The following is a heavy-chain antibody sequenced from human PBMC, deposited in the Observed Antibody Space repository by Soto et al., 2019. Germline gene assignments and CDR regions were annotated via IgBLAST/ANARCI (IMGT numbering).Heavy chain of an antibody. CDR1: GFTYGDSY. CDR2: ISPGSRYP. V-gene: IGHV3-11*06. Sequence: GGSLRLSCAGSGFTYGDSYMSWIRQAPGKGLEWLSYISPGSRYPAYADSVKGRFTISRDNAKRSLYLQMISLTAEDTAIYYCVRGGGGGLFDPWGQGTMVTVSS. J-gene: IGHJ5*02. D-gene: IGHD2-15*01. CDR3: VRGGGGGLFDP.